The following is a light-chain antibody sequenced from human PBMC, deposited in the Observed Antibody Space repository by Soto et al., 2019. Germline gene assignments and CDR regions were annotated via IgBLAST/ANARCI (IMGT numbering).Light chain of an antibody. CDR3: HQRQSWPRT. V-gene: IGKV3-11*01. CDR1: QYINTR. J-gene: IGKJ1*01. Sequence: EIVLTQSPATLSSFPGDRVTLSCRASQYINTRLAWYQHRPGQAPRLLIYQTSLRAAGIPARFSASGSGTDFTLTISDVPTAHFAIYYRHQRQSWPRTFGQGTKVDIK. CDR2: QTS.